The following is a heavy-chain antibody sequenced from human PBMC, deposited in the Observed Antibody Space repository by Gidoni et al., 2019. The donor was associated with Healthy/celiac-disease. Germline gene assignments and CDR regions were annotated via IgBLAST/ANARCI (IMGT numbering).Heavy chain of an antibody. J-gene: IGHJ4*02. CDR1: GFNFRSYS. CDR2: ISSSSSTI. D-gene: IGHD1-26*01. Sequence: EVQLVESGGGMVQPGGSLRLYCAASGFNFRSYSMNWVRQAPGTGQEWVSYISSSSSTIYYADSVKGLFTISRDNAKNSLYLQMNSLRAEDTAVYYCARERSGTYWGQGTLVTVSS. V-gene: IGHV3-48*04. CDR3: ARERSGTY.